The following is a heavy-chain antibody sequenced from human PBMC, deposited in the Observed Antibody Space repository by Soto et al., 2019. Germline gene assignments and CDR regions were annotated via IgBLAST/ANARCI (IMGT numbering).Heavy chain of an antibody. Sequence: ASVKVSCKASAGTFSSYAISWVRQAPGQGLECMGGIIPIFGTANYAQKIQGRVTITADEPTSTAYKQLSSLRSEDTAVYYRARGRSIAAAVHNSFDLWGQGTLVTVS. CDR2: IIPIFGTA. V-gene: IGHV1-69*13. D-gene: IGHD6-13*01. J-gene: IGHJ5*02. CDR3: ARGRSIAAAVHNSFDL. CDR1: AGTFSSYA.